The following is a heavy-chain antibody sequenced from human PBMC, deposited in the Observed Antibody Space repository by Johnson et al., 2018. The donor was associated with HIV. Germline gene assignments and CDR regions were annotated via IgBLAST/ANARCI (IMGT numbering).Heavy chain of an antibody. CDR1: GFTFDDYA. J-gene: IGHJ3*02. CDR3: AKDLRIAARPGDAFDI. D-gene: IGHD6-6*01. V-gene: IGHV3-30-3*01. CDR2: ISYDGSNK. Sequence: QVQLVESGGGLVQPGRSLRLSCAASGFTFDDYAMHWVRQAPGKGLEWVAVISYDGSNKYYADSVKGRFTISRDNSKNTLYLQMNSLRAEDTAVYYCAKDLRIAARPGDAFDIWGQGTMVTVSS.